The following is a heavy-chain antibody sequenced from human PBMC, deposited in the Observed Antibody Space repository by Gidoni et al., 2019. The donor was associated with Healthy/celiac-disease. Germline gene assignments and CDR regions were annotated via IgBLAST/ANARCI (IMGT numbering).Heavy chain of an antibody. V-gene: IGHV3-15*01. Sequence: EVQLVESGGGLVKPGGSLRLSCAASGFTFSNDWMSWVRQAPGKGLEWGGRIKSKTDGGTTDYAAPVKGRFTISRDDSKNTLYLQMNSLKTEDTAVYYCTTGTGVQAVQDAFDIWGQGTMVTVSS. CDR3: TTGTGVQAVQDAFDI. CDR1: GFTFSNDW. J-gene: IGHJ3*02. CDR2: IKSKTDGGTT. D-gene: IGHD2-8*02.